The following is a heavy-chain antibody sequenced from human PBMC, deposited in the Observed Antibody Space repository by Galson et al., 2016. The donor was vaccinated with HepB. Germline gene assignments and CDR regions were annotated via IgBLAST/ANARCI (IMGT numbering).Heavy chain of an antibody. CDR1: GGSINTRNW. Sequence: ETLSLTCGVSGGSINTRNWWSWVRQSPEKGLEWIGEIYESGSTNYNQSLKSRVTISVDKFRNQFSLRLSSVTAADTAIYYCVRLGTAAAVANRRGSVYWSQGTRVTVSS. CDR3: VRLGTAAAVANRRGSVY. J-gene: IGHJ4*02. CDR2: IYESGST. V-gene: IGHV4-4*02. D-gene: IGHD6-13*01.